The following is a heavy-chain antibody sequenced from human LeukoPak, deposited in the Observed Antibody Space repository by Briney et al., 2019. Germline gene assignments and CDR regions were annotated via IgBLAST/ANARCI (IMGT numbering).Heavy chain of an antibody. D-gene: IGHD3-10*01. CDR3: ASSRRAREYYFDY. CDR2: IYHSGST. Sequence: SETLSLTCTVSGYSISSGYCWGWIRQPPGKGLEWIGSIYHSGSTYYNPSLKSRVTISVDTSKNQFSLKLSSVTAADTAVYYCASSRRAREYYFDYWGQGTLVTVSS. J-gene: IGHJ4*02. CDR1: GYSISSGYC. V-gene: IGHV4-38-2*02.